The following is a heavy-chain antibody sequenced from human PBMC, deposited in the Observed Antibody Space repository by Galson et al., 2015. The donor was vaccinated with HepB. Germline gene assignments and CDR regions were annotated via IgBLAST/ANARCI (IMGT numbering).Heavy chain of an antibody. J-gene: IGHJ6*03. CDR1: GFTFSSYG. D-gene: IGHD6-6*01. V-gene: IGHV3-33*01. Sequence: SLRLSCAASGFTFSSYGMHWVRQAPGKGLEWVAVIWYDGSNKYYADSVKGRFTISRDNSKNTLYLQMNSLRAEDTAVYYCARDGLDLPDYYYYYYMDVWGKGTTVTVSS. CDR3: ARDGLDLPDYYYYYYMDV. CDR2: IWYDGSNK.